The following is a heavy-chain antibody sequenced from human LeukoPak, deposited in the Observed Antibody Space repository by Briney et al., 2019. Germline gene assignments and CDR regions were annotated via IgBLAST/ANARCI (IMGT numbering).Heavy chain of an antibody. J-gene: IGHJ6*02. CDR2: ILGSGGGT. CDR1: GFSFNDYA. CDR3: ATTPGAYYYYHMDV. D-gene: IGHD3-10*01. Sequence: TGGSLRLSCAASGFSFNDYAISWVRQAPGKGLEWVSAILGSGGGTYYTDSVKGRFTISRDNSKNTLYLQMNSLRAEDAAVYYCATTPGAYYYYHMDVWGQGTTVTVSS. V-gene: IGHV3-23*01.